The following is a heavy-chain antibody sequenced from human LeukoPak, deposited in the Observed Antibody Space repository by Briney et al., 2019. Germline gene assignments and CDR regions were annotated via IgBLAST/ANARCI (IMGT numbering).Heavy chain of an antibody. CDR2: VSHDGRNT. CDR1: GFSFSSSS. V-gene: IGHV3-23*01. J-gene: IGHJ5*01. CDR3: AKGWTMFDS. Sequence: PGGSLRLSCVASGFSFSSSSMSWVRQAPGKGLEWVSSVSHDGRNTHYAASVKGRFTVSGDNSKNALSVQMNSLRAEDAALYYCAKGWTMFDSWSQGILVTVSS. D-gene: IGHD3/OR15-3a*01.